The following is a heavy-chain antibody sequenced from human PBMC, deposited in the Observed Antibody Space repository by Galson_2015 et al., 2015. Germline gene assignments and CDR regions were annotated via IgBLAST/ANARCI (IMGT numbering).Heavy chain of an antibody. D-gene: IGHD2-15*01. CDR3: ARRGAGRRQDF. Sequence: SLRLSCAASGFILASYSMDWVRQAPGKGLEWLSFISGSSGTISYADSVKGRFTISRDSAKNSLYLQMDSLRAEDTAVYYCARRGAGRRQDFWGQGTLVTVSS. J-gene: IGHJ4*02. CDR1: GFILASYS. V-gene: IGHV3-48*01. CDR2: ISGSSGTI.